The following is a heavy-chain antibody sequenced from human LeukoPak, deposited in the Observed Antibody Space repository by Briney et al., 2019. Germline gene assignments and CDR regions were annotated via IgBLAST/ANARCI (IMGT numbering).Heavy chain of an antibody. D-gene: IGHD3-22*01. CDR1: GFTFSDYD. Sequence: GGSLRLSCAASGFTFSDYDMSWIRQAPGKGLEWVSYISSSGSTIYYADSVKGRFTSSRDNAKNSLYLQMNSLRAEDTAVYYCQSDPQGFRYDRSGLWGQGTLVTVSS. V-gene: IGHV3-11*01. J-gene: IGHJ4*02. CDR3: QSDPQGFRYDRSGL. CDR2: ISSSGSTI.